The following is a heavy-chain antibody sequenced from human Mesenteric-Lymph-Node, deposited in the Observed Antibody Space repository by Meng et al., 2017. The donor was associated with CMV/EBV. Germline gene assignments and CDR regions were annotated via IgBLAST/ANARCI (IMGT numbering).Heavy chain of an antibody. V-gene: IGHV2-70*20. J-gene: IGHJ4*02. D-gene: IGHD6-19*01. CDR1: GFSLSTAGMC. Sequence: SGPTLVKPTQTLTLTCSFSGFSLSTAGMCVSWVRQPPGKALEWLAYIDWNDEKYFSISLRTRLTISKDTSKNQVVLTMTNMDPVDTGTFYCARIRPDSRGWPLESWGQGTLVTVSS. CDR2: IDWNDEK. CDR3: ARIRPDSRGWPLES.